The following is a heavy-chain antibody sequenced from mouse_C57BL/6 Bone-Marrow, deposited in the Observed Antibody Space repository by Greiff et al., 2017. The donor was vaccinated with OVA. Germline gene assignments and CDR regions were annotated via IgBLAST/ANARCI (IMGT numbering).Heavy chain of an antibody. CDR3: AREAVVSTHNAMDY. V-gene: IGHV1-69*01. Sequence: QVQLQQPGAELVMPGASVKLSCKASGYTFTSYWMHWVKQRPGQGLEWIGEIDPSDSYTNYNQKFKGKSTLTVDKSSSTAYMQLSSLTSEDSAVYYCAREAVVSTHNAMDYWGQGTTVTVSS. J-gene: IGHJ4*01. D-gene: IGHD1-1*01. CDR2: IDPSDSYT. CDR1: GYTFTSYW.